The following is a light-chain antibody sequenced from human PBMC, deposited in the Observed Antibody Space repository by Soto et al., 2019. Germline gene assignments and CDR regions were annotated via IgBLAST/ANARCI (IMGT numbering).Light chain of an antibody. CDR1: SSNVGGYNY. J-gene: IGLJ1*01. Sequence: QSVLTQPRSVSGSPGQSVTISCTGTSSNVGGYNYVSWYQQHPGKVPKLLIYDVSKRPSGVPDRFSGSKSSNTASLTISGLQAEDEADYYCCSYEGIYTSYVFGTGTKLTVL. V-gene: IGLV2-11*01. CDR3: CSYEGIYTSYV. CDR2: DVS.